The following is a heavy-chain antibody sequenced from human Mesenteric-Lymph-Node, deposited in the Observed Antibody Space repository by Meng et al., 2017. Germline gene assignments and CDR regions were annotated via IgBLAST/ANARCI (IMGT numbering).Heavy chain of an antibody. CDR1: GGRFSCGSCY. D-gene: IGHD4-17*01. CDR3: AREPYYGDEGIDY. J-gene: IGHJ4*02. V-gene: IGHV4-61*01. CDR2: IYYTAIT. Sequence: HVPRQDPGAPSVRPSHTLPLTCSVLGGRFSCGSCYCSVHRQPTGKGLDCIWYIYYTAITHYNPSLNSRFTISVDTSKNQFSLKLSSVTAADTAVYYCAREPYYGDEGIDYWGQGTLVTVSS.